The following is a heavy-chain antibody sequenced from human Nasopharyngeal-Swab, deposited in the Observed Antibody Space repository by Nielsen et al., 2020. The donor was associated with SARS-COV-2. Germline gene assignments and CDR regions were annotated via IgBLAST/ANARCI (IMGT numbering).Heavy chain of an antibody. CDR1: GGSVTDTDYF. V-gene: IGHV4-39*01. CDR2: IDYSGRT. Sequence: SETLSLTCTVSGGSVTDTDYFWGWIRQPPVTGLEWIGNIDYSGRTFYNPSLRSRVSISIDTYRKRISLTLSSVTAADTAMYHCARLDSHGSEDFWGQGTLVTVSS. CDR3: ARLDSHGSEDF. D-gene: IGHD3-10*01. J-gene: IGHJ4*02.